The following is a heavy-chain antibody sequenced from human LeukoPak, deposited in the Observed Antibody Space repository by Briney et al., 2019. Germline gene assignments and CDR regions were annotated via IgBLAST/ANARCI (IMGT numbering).Heavy chain of an antibody. Sequence: SETLSLTCTVSGGSISSYYWSWIRQPAGKGLEWIGRIYTSGSTNYNPSLKSRVTMSVDTSKNQFSLELSSVTAADTAVYYCARVGTSYPHVWYFDYWGQGTLVTVSS. CDR1: GGSISSYY. D-gene: IGHD1-26*01. V-gene: IGHV4-4*07. J-gene: IGHJ4*02. CDR3: ARVGTSYPHVWYFDY. CDR2: IYTSGST.